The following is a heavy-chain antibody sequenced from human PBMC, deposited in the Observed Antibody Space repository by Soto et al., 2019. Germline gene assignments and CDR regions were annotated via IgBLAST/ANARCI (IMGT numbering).Heavy chain of an antibody. V-gene: IGHV4-4*02. CDR1: GDSISSPNW. CDR3: AREGFDHRPDY. CDR2: MFASGSS. Sequence: SETLSLTCAVSGDSISSPNWWSWYRQPPGKGLELIGEMFASGSSNYNPSLNGRVTISLDTSKNHFSLKLTSLTAADTAIYYCAREGFDHRPDYWGQGIPVTVSS. J-gene: IGHJ4*02.